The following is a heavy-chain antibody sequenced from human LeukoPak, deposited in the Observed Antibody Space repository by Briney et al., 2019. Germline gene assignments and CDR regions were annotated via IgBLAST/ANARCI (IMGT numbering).Heavy chain of an antibody. J-gene: IGHJ4*02. CDR2: ISSSSSTI. CDR1: GFTFSSYA. D-gene: IGHD3-10*01. CDR3: ARDFNYYGSGSYGGFDY. Sequence: GGSLRLSCAASGFTFSSYAMSWVRQAPGKGLEWVSYISSSSSTIYYADSVKGRFTISRDNAKNSLYLQMNSLRAEDTAVYYCARDFNYYGSGSYGGFDYWGQGTLVTVSS. V-gene: IGHV3-48*04.